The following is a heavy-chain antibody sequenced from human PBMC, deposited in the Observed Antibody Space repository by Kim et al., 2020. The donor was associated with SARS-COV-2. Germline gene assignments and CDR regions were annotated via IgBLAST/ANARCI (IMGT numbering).Heavy chain of an antibody. D-gene: IGHD3-10*01. J-gene: IGHJ4*02. Sequence: TSYADSVKGRFTISRDQSKNMLYRQMNGLRAEDTAEYYCGDYHGAGSHYTYWGQGTLVTVSS. CDR2: T. V-gene: IGHV3-23*05. CDR3: GDYHGAGSHYTY.